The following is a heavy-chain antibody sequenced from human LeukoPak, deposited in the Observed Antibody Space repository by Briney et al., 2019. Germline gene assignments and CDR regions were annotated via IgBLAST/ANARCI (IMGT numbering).Heavy chain of an antibody. J-gene: IGHJ6*03. CDR1: GSTFSSYA. D-gene: IGHD2-2*01. CDR3: AKVQDQRRAYYYYMDV. CDR2: ISGSVGST. V-gene: IGHV3-23*01. Sequence: GGSLRLSCAAAGSTFSSYAMSWVRQAPGKGLEWVSAISGSVGSTYYADSVKGRFTISRINSKNTLYLQMNSVRAEDTAVYYCAKVQDQRRAYYYYMDVWGKGTTVTVSS.